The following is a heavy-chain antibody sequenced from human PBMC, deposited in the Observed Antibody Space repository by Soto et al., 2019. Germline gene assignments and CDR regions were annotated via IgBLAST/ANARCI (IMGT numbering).Heavy chain of an antibody. CDR1: GGTFSSYA. D-gene: IGHD3-10*01. V-gene: IGHV1-69*06. J-gene: IGHJ4*02. CDR2: IIPIFGTA. CDR3: AREGTRITMVRGVTFDY. Sequence: ASVKVSYKASGGTFSSYAISWVRQAPGQGLEWMGGIIPIFGTANYAQKFQGRVTITADKSTSTAYMELSSLRSEDTAVYYCAREGTRITMVRGVTFDYWGQGTLVTVSS.